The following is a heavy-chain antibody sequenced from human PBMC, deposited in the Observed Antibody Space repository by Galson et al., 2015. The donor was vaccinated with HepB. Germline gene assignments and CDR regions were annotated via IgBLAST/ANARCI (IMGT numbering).Heavy chain of an antibody. D-gene: IGHD3-3*01. J-gene: IGHJ4*02. CDR3: ARATRSYYDFWSGYPTIDY. CDR2: ISAYNGNT. CDR1: GYTFTSYG. V-gene: IGHV1-18*04. Sequence: SVKVSCKASGYTFTSYGISWVRQAPGQGLEWMGWISAYNGNTNYAQKLQGRVTMTTDTSTSTAYMELRSLRSDDTAVYYCARATRSYYDFWSGYPTIDYWGQGTLVTVSS.